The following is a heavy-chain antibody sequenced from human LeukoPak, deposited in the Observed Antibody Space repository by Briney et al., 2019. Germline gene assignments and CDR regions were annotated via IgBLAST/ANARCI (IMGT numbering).Heavy chain of an antibody. D-gene: IGHD2-21*02. CDR1: GGTFSSYA. CDR2: IIPIFGTA. CDR3: ARAVVVTGPFAY. Sequence: ASVEVSCKASGGTFSSYAISWVRQAPGQGLEWMGGIIPIFGTAKYAQKSQGRVTITAAQSPSTAYIALSSLRSEATAVYSCARAVVVTGPFAYWGQGTLVTVSS. J-gene: IGHJ4*02. V-gene: IGHV1-69*13.